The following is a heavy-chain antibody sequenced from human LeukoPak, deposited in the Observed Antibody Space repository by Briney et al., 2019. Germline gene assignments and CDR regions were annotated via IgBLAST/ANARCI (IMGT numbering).Heavy chain of an antibody. CDR2: ISSSSSYI. CDR3: ARVHLGSSWLFDY. V-gene: IGHV3-21*01. D-gene: IGHD6-13*01. Sequence: GGSLRLSCAASGFTFSSYSMNWVRQAPGKGLEWVSSISSSSSYIYYADSVKGRFTISRDKAKNSLYLQMNSLRAEDTAVYYCARVHLGSSWLFDYWGQGTLVTVSS. J-gene: IGHJ4*02. CDR1: GFTFSSYS.